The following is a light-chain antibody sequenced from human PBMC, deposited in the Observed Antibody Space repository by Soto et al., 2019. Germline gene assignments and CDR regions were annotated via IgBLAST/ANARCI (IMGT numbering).Light chain of an antibody. CDR3: SSYTSSSTYV. V-gene: IGLV2-14*01. CDR2: DVS. Sequence: QSALTQPASVSGSPGQSITISCTGTSSDVGGYNYVPWYQQHPGKAPKLMIYDVSNRPSGVSNRFSGSKSGNTASLTISGLQAEDEADYYYSSYTSSSTYVFGTGTKVTVL. CDR1: SSDVGGYNY. J-gene: IGLJ1*01.